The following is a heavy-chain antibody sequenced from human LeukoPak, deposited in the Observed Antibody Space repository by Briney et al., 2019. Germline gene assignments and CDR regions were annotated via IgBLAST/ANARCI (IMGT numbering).Heavy chain of an antibody. D-gene: IGHD2-21*01. Sequence: GGSLRLSCAASGFTFSNYGMIWVRQTPVKGLEWVSYITNSGATIYYADSVKGRFTISRDDAKNSLYLQMNSLTADDTAVYYCVRDHLWAFDIWGQGTMVTVSS. CDR2: ITNSGATI. CDR3: VRDHLWAFDI. J-gene: IGHJ3*02. V-gene: IGHV3-48*04. CDR1: GFTFSNYG.